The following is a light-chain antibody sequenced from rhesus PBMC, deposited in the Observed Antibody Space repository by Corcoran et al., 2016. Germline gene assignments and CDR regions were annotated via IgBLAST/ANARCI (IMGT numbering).Light chain of an antibody. J-gene: IGKJ1*01. CDR2: RAS. Sequence: DIQMTQSPSSLSVSVGDRVTLTCRTSQDISTWLAWYQQKPGKAPELLILRASSLQSGVPSRFSGSGYGTYFTLTITRLQPEDFAAYYCQQYITASRTFGQGTKVEI. CDR1: QDISTW. CDR3: QQYITASRT. V-gene: IGKV1-21*01.